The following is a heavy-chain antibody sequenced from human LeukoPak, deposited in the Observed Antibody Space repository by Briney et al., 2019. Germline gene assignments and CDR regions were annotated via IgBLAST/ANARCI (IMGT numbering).Heavy chain of an antibody. CDR3: ARDREVGATDDFDY. V-gene: IGHV1-18*01. D-gene: IGHD1-26*01. Sequence: ASVKVSCKASGYTFTSYGISWVRQAPGQGLEWMVWISAYSGNTNYAQKLQGRVTMTTDTSTSTAYMELRSLRSDDTAVHYCARDREVGATDDFDYWGQGALVTVSS. CDR2: ISAYSGNT. J-gene: IGHJ4*02. CDR1: GYTFTSYG.